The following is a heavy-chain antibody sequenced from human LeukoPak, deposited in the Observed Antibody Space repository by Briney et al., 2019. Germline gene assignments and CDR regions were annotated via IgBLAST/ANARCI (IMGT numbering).Heavy chain of an antibody. CDR3: AKPYTTTVTTGWFDP. D-gene: IGHD4-17*01. J-gene: IGHJ5*02. CDR1: GFTFDDYA. CDR2: ISGDGGST. Sequence: AGGSLRLSCAASGFTFDDYAMHWVRQAPGKGLEWFSLISGDGGSTYYADSVKGRFTISRGNSKNSLYLQMNSLRTEDTALYYCAKPYTTTVTTGWFDPWGQGTLVTVSS. V-gene: IGHV3-43*02.